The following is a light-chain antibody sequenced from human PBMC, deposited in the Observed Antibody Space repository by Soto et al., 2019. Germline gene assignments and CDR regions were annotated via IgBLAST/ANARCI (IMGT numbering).Light chain of an antibody. Sequence: QSVLSEPSCVSVSTGQSITISSTQTSSDVGPYNLVSWYQHHPGKVPQLIIYETTNRASGVSNRFSGSKSGNTASLTISGLQSENEGHYHCCSSSCDYTVMFAGGTK. CDR2: ETT. J-gene: IGLJ3*02. CDR3: CSSSCDYTVM. CDR1: SSDVGPYNL. V-gene: IGLV2-23*01.